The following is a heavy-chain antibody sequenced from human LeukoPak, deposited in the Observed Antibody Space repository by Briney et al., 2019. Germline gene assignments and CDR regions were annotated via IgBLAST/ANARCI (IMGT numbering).Heavy chain of an antibody. CDR2: FDPEDGET. J-gene: IGHJ5*02. CDR1: GYTLTELS. D-gene: IGHD6-13*01. V-gene: IGHV1-24*01. CDR3: ATRAAAAPRDWFDP. Sequence: ASVKVSCKVSGYTLTELSMHWVRQAPGKGLEWMGGFDPEDGETIYAQKFQGRVTMTEDTSTDTAYMELSSLRSEDTAVYYCATRAAAAPRDWFDPWGQGTLVTVSS.